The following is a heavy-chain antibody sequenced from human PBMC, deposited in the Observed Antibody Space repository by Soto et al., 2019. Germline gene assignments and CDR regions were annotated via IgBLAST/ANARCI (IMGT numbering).Heavy chain of an antibody. V-gene: IGHV4-34*01. CDR1: GGSFSGYY. Sequence: PSETLSLTCAVYGGSFSGYYWSWIRQPPGKGLEWIGEINHSGSTNYNPSLKSRVTISVDTSKNQFSLKLSSVTAADTAVYYCVSGYPWFGFDYWAQGTLVTVSS. CDR3: VSGYPWFGFDY. CDR2: INHSGST. D-gene: IGHD3-10*01. J-gene: IGHJ4*02.